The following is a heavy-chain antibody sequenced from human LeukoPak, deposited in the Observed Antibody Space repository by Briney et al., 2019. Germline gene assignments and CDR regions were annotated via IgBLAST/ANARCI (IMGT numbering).Heavy chain of an antibody. D-gene: IGHD3-3*01. CDR3: AREGRSESDYYYYGMDV. V-gene: IGHV3-11*01. CDR2: ISSSGSTI. Sequence: GGSLRLSCAASGFTFSDCYMSWIRQAPGKGLEWVSYISSSGSTIYYADSVKGRFTISRDNAKNSLYLQMNSLRAEDTAVYYCAREGRSESDYYYYGMDVWGQGTTVTVSS. CDR1: GFTFSDCY. J-gene: IGHJ6*02.